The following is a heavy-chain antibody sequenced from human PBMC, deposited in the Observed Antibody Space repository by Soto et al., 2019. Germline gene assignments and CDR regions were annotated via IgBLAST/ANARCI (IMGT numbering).Heavy chain of an antibody. CDR2: INAGNGNT. CDR1: GYTFTSYA. Sequence: QVQLVQSGAEEKKPGASVKVSCKASGYTFTSYAMHWVRQAPGQRLEWMGWINAGNGNTKYSQKFQGRVTLTRDTPATTAYMELSSLRSEDTAVYYCARIESGGADDWGQGTLVTVSS. V-gene: IGHV1-3*05. J-gene: IGHJ4*02. CDR3: ARIESGGADD. D-gene: IGHD2-15*01.